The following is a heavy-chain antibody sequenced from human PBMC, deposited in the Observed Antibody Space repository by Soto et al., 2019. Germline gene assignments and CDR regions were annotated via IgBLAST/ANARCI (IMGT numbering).Heavy chain of an antibody. Sequence: SLRLSCAASGFTFSSYSMNWVRQAPGKGLEWVSSISSSSSYIYYADSVEGRFTISRDNAKNSLYLQMNSLRAEDTAVYYCARALWFGELLSDYYYYYGMDVWGQGTTVTVSS. V-gene: IGHV3-21*01. CDR1: GFTFSSYS. D-gene: IGHD3-10*01. CDR2: ISSSSSYI. CDR3: ARALWFGELLSDYYYYYGMDV. J-gene: IGHJ6*02.